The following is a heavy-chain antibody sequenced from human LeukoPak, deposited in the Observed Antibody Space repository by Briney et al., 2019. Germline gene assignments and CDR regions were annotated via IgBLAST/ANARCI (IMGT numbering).Heavy chain of an antibody. Sequence: GGSLRLSCAASGFTFDDYAMHWVRQAPGEGLEWVSGISWNSGSIGYADSVKGRFTISRDNAKNSLYLQMNSLRAEDMALYYCAKDIGSGSYLDAFDIWGQGTMVTVSS. CDR1: GFTFDDYA. V-gene: IGHV3-9*03. CDR3: AKDIGSGSYLDAFDI. D-gene: IGHD1-26*01. J-gene: IGHJ3*02. CDR2: ISWNSGSI.